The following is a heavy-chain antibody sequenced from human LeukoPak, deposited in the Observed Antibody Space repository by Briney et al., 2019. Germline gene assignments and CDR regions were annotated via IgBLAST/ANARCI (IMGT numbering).Heavy chain of an antibody. D-gene: IGHD6-13*01. CDR3: AKVKYGSSWYEDYFDY. Sequence: GASLRLSCAASGFTFSSYAMSWVRQDPGKGMEWVSAISGSGVNTYYADSVKGRFTISRDNSKNTLYLQMNSLRAEDTAVYYCAKVKYGSSWYEDYFDYWGQGTLVTVSS. CDR2: ISGSGVNT. V-gene: IGHV3-23*01. J-gene: IGHJ4*02. CDR1: GFTFSSYA.